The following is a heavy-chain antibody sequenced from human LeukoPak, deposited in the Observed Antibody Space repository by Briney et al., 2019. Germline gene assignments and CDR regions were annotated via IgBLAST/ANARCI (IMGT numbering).Heavy chain of an antibody. CDR1: GGSISSYY. V-gene: IGHV4-4*07. D-gene: IGHD3-22*01. Sequence: SETLSLTCTVSGGSISSYYWSWIRRPAGKGLEWIGRIYTSGSTNYNPSLKSRVTMSVDTSKNQFSLKLSSVTAADTAVYYCARDTYYYDSSGYYFFDYWGQGTLVTVSS. CDR3: ARDTYYYDSSGYYFFDY. CDR2: IYTSGST. J-gene: IGHJ4*02.